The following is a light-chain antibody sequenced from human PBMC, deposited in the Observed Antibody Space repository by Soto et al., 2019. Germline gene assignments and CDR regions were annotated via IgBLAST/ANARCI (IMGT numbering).Light chain of an antibody. CDR2: SNS. J-gene: IGLJ1*01. Sequence: QSVLTQPPSASGTPGQRVTISCSGSSSNIGSNIVNWYQQVPGTAPKLLIYSNSQRPSGVPDRFSGSKSGTSGSLAISGLQSEDEADYFCAAWDDSLNGHVFGTGTKVTVL. CDR3: AAWDDSLNGHV. CDR1: SSNIGSNI. V-gene: IGLV1-44*01.